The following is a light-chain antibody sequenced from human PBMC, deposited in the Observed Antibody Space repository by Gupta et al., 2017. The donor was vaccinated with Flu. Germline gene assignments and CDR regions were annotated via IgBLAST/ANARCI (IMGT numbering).Light chain of an antibody. CDR3: SSYTGSSTLV. J-gene: IGLJ2*01. V-gene: IGLV2-14*01. CDR1: SSDVGGYDY. Sequence: QSALTQPASVSGSPGQSITISCTGTSSDVGGYDYVSWYQQHPGKAPKLMILEVNNRPSGVYNRFSGSKSGNTASLTISGLQVEDEADYYCSSYTGSSTLVFGGGTKLTVL. CDR2: EVN.